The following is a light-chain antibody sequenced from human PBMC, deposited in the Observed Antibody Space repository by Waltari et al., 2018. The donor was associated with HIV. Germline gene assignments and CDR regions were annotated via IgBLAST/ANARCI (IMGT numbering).Light chain of an antibody. CDR2: SAS. Sequence: IHMTQSPTSLSASVGVTVTFTFRSSQQIGTYVNWYQHTSGRPPRLLIFSASSLQRGVSSRFSGRGSGTDFTLTINNLQPEDFATYYCEQSYDFPRTFGQGTTVE. CDR3: EQSYDFPRT. J-gene: IGKJ1*01. CDR1: QQIGTY. V-gene: IGKV1-39*01.